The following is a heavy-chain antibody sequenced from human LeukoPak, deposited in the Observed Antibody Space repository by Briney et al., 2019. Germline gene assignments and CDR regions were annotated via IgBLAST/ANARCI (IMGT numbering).Heavy chain of an antibody. J-gene: IGHJ5*02. CDR1: GFSLSTSGVG. Sequence: SGPTLVKPTQTLTLTCTFSGFSLSTSGVGVGWIRQPPGKALEWLALIYWDDDKRYSPSLKSRLTITKDTSKNQVVLTMTNMDPVDTATYYCAHIIAARPSRWFDPWGQGTLVTVSS. CDR3: AHIIAARPSRWFDP. D-gene: IGHD6-6*01. V-gene: IGHV2-5*02. CDR2: IYWDDDK.